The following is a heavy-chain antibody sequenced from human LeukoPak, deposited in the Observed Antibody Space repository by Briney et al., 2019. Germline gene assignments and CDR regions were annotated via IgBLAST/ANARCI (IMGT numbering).Heavy chain of an antibody. D-gene: IGHD3-3*01. Sequence: ASVKVSCKASGYTFTSYGINWVRQAPGQGLEWMGWISGYNENTRYAQNLQGRVTMTTDTSTSTAYMELRGLRSDDTAVYYCASLKGRFWSAYQNFDYWGQGTLVTVSS. CDR1: GYTFTSYG. J-gene: IGHJ4*02. CDR3: ASLKGRFWSAYQNFDY. V-gene: IGHV1-18*01. CDR2: ISGYNENT.